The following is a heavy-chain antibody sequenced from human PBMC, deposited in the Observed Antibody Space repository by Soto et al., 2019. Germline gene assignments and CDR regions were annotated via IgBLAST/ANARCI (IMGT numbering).Heavy chain of an antibody. CDR1: GFTFSSYS. J-gene: IGHJ6*02. V-gene: IGHV3-21*01. CDR3: ARGGPLDYGDYYYYGMDV. D-gene: IGHD4-17*01. Sequence: PGGSLRLSCAASGFTFSSYSMNWVRQAPGKGLEWVSSISSSSSYIYYADSVKGRFTISRDNAKNSLYLQMNSLRAEDTAVYYCARGGPLDYGDYYYYGMDVWGQGTTVTVSS. CDR2: ISSSSSYI.